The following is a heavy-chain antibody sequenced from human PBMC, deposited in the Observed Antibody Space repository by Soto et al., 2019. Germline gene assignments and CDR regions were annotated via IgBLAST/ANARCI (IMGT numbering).Heavy chain of an antibody. CDR1: GFTVSNYA. Sequence: LRLSCATSGFTVSNYAMSWVRQSPGKGLEWVSGISGSGGSSYYADSVKGRFTISRDNSKNTLNLQMDSLRAEDTAVYYCAKKSTDSSGYSDYWGQGTVVTVSS. D-gene: IGHD2-2*01. J-gene: IGHJ4*02. CDR3: AKKSTDSSGYSDY. V-gene: IGHV3-23*01. CDR2: ISGSGGSS.